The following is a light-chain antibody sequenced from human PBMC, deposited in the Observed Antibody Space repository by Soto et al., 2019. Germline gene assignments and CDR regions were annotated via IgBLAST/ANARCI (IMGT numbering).Light chain of an antibody. J-gene: IGKJ4*01. CDR2: AAS. V-gene: IGKV1-12*01. CDR1: QGISSW. CDR3: LQANSFPLT. Sequence: DIQMTQSPSSVSASVGDRVTITCRASQGISSWLAWYQQKPGKAPKLLIYAASSLHSGVPSRFRCSASGTDYTLTISSLQPEEFATYYSLQANSFPLTFGGGTKVEIK.